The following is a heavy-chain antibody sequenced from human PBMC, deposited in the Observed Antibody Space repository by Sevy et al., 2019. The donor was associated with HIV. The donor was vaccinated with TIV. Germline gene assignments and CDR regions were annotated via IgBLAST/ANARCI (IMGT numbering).Heavy chain of an antibody. CDR2: ISYDGSNK. CDR1: GFTFSSYA. D-gene: IGHD3-9*01. Sequence: GGSLRLSCAASGFTFSSYAMHWVRQAPGKGLEWVAVISYDGSNKYYADSVKGRFTISRDNSKNTPYLQMNSLRAEDTAVYYCARGLLYYDILTGYYNGLYYYYGMDVWGQGTTVTVSS. CDR3: ARGLLYYDILTGYYNGLYYYYGMDV. V-gene: IGHV3-30*04. J-gene: IGHJ6*02.